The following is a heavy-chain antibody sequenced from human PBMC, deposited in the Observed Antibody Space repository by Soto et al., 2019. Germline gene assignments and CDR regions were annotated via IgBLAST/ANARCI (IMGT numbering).Heavy chain of an antibody. J-gene: IGHJ4*02. CDR1: GFTFSSYA. D-gene: IGHD1-26*01. CDR2: ISGSDSST. V-gene: IGHV3-23*01. CDR3: AKGLTRYSGTYGD. Sequence: EVQLLESGGGLVQPGGSLRLSCAASGFTFSSYAMSWVRQAPGKGLEWVSGISGSDSSTYYADSVKGRFTISRDNSKNARYLQMNSLRAEDTAVYYCAKGLTRYSGTYGDWGQGTLVTVSS.